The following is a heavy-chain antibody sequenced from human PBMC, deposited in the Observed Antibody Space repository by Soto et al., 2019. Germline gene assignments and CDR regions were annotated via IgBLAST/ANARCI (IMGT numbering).Heavy chain of an antibody. D-gene: IGHD3-3*01. CDR3: ARDTDYDFWSGYFDY. V-gene: IGHV1-46*01. CDR2: INPSGGST. CDR1: GYTFTSYY. Sequence: VASVKVSCKASGYTFTSYYMHWVRQAPGQGLEWMGIINPSGGSTSYAQKFQGRVTMTRDTSTSTVYMELSSLRSGDTAVYYCARDTDYDFWSGYFDYWGQGTLVTVSS. J-gene: IGHJ4*02.